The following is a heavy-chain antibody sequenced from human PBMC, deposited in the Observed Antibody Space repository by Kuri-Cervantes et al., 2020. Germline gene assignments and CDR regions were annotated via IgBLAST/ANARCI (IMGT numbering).Heavy chain of an antibody. Sequence: SVKVSCKASGYTFTSYAMHWVRQAPGQRLEWMGWINAGNGNTKYSQKFQGRVTITRDTSASTAYMELSSLRSEDTAVYYCAREGRTGDAFDIWGQGTMVTVSS. V-gene: IGHV1-3*01. J-gene: IGHJ3*02. CDR3: AREGRTGDAFDI. CDR1: GYTFTSYA. CDR2: INAGNGNT. D-gene: IGHD3/OR15-3a*01.